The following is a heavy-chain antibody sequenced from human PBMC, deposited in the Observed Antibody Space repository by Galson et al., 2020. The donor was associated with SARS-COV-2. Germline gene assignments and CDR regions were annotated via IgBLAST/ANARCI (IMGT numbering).Heavy chain of an antibody. J-gene: IGHJ3*01. V-gene: IGHV4-30-2*01. CDR3: ARLHYGEYAPEAFDV. CDR1: GTSISSGSYS. D-gene: IGHD4-17*01. CDR2: ISHSGGN. Sequence: TLTLTCAASGTSISSGSYSWNWIRQPPGKGREWIVYISHSGGNYYNPSLKSRVTISGDRSKNQYSLRLSYVTAADTAVYYCARLHYGEYAPEAFDVWGPGTRVTVAS.